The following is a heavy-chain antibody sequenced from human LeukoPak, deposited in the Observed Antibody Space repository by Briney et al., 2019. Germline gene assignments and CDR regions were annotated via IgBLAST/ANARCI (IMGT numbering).Heavy chain of an antibody. CDR2: INPNSGGT. D-gene: IGHD5-24*01. CDR1: GYTFTGYY. CDR3: ARVVLWLPEVYFDY. Sequence: GASVKVSCKASGYTFTGYYMHWVRQAPGQGLGWMGWINPNSGGTNYAQKFQGRVTMTRDTSISTAYMELSRLRSDDTAVYYCARVVLWLPEVYFDYWGQGTLVTVSS. J-gene: IGHJ4*02. V-gene: IGHV1-2*02.